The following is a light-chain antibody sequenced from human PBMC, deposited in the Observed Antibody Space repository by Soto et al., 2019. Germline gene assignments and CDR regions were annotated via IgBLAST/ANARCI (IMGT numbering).Light chain of an antibody. CDR1: SSDVGEYNY. CDR2: EVN. Sequence: QSALTQPPSASGSPGQSVTISCTGTSSDVGEYNYVSWYQQHPGKAPRLMIFEVNKRPSGVPDRFSGSKSGNTASLTVSGLQAEDEADYYCSSYGGNYNFVFGTGTKVT. CDR3: SSYGGNYNFV. J-gene: IGLJ1*01. V-gene: IGLV2-8*01.